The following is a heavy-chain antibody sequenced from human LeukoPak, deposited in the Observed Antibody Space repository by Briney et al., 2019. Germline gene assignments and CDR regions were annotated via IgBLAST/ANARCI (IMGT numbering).Heavy chain of an antibody. CDR2: LNPNSGDT. D-gene: IGHD2-15*01. CDR1: GYTFTDYY. CDR3: AGEYCSGDNCRQGFDY. J-gene: IGHJ4*02. Sequence: GASVKVSCKASGYTFTDYYIHWVRQAPGQGLEWMGWLNPNSGDTNHAQIFQGRVTLTRGTSISTAYMELSSLRSDDSAVYYCAGEYCSGDNCRQGFDYWGQGTLVTVSS. V-gene: IGHV1-2*02.